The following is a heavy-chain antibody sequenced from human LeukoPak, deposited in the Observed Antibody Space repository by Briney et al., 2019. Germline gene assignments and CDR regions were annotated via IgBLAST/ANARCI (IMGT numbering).Heavy chain of an antibody. CDR2: IIPIFGTA. CDR3: AREILTSGGAVAGTDY. V-gene: IGHV1-69*05. Sequence: GSSVKVSCKASGGTFSSYAISWVRQAPGQGLEWMGGIIPIFGTANYAQKFQGRVTITTDESTSTAYMELSRLRSDDTAVYYCAREILTSGGAVAGTDYWGQGTLVTVSS. D-gene: IGHD6-19*01. CDR1: GGTFSSYA. J-gene: IGHJ4*02.